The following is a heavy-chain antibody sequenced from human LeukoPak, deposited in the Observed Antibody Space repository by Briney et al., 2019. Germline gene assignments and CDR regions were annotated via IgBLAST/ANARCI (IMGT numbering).Heavy chain of an antibody. D-gene: IGHD6-6*01. CDR3: ARREEASSSRFYYYYYMDV. V-gene: IGHV4-39*01. Sequence: SSETLSLTCTVSGGSISSSSYYWGWTRQPPGKGLEWIGSIYYSGSTYYNPSLKSRVTISVDTSKNQFSLKLSSVTAADTAVYYCARREEASSSRFYYYYYMDVWGKGTTVTVFS. CDR2: IYYSGST. J-gene: IGHJ6*03. CDR1: GGSISSSSYY.